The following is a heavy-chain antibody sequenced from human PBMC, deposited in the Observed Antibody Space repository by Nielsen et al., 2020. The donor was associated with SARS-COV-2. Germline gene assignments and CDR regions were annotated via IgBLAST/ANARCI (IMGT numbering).Heavy chain of an antibody. CDR3: ARHASGYRGYGGKELAGYGMAV. Sequence: SETLSPTCTVSGGSISSYYWSWIRQPPGKGLEWIGYIYYSGSTNYNPSLKSRVTISVDTPKNQFSLKLRSVTAADTAVYYCARHASGYRGYGGKELAGYGMAVWGQGTTVTVSS. J-gene: IGHJ6*02. D-gene: IGHD5-12*01. CDR2: IYYSGST. CDR1: GGSISSYY. V-gene: IGHV4-59*08.